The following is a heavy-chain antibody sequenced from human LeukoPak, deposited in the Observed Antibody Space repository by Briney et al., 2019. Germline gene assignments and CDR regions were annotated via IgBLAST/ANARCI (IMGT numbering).Heavy chain of an antibody. CDR2: ISKDGGNK. CDR1: GFTFDEHD. J-gene: IGHJ4*02. CDR3: AKRTGAPNNFDY. D-gene: IGHD1-1*01. Sequence: GGSLRLSCAASGFTFDEHDMHWVRQVPGKGLEWVCLISKDGGNKYCADSVKGRFSISRDNSRNSLSLQMNSLRTEDTAFYFCAKRTGAPNNFDYWGQGALVTVSS. V-gene: IGHV3-43*02.